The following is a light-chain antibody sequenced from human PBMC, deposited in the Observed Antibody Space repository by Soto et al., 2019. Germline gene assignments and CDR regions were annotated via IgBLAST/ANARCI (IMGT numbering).Light chain of an antibody. J-gene: IGLJ1*01. CDR2: DVS. CDR3: SSYTTSNTRQIV. Sequence: QSALTQPASGSGFPGQSITISCTGTSSDVGGYNYVSWYQHHPCKAPKLLIYDVSNRPSGVSNRFSGSKSDNTASLTISGLQPEDEADYYCSSYTTSNTRQIVFGTGTKVTVL. CDR1: SSDVGGYNY. V-gene: IGLV2-14*03.